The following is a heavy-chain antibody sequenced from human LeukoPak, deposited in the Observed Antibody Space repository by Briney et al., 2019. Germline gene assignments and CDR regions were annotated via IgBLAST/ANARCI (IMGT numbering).Heavy chain of an antibody. J-gene: IGHJ3*02. Sequence: GGSLRLSCAASGFTVSSNYMSWVRQAPGKGLEWVSVIYSGGSTYCADSVKGRFTISRDNSKNTLYLQMNSLRAEDTAVYYCARGHSSDAFDIWGQGTMVTVSS. CDR2: IYSGGST. D-gene: IGHD2-15*01. V-gene: IGHV3-66*02. CDR1: GFTVSSNY. CDR3: ARGHSSDAFDI.